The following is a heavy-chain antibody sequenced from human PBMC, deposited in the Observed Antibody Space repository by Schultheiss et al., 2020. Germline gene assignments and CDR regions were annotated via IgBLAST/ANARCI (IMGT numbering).Heavy chain of an antibody. CDR1: GFTFSSYW. Sequence: GGSLRLSCAASGFTFSSYWMHWVRQAPGKGLVWVSRINSDGSSTSYADSVKGRFTISRDNAKNSLYLQMNSLRAEDTALYYCAKGHRWPRLNSSSWYGGYYYYYGMDVWGQGTTVTVSS. V-gene: IGHV3-74*01. D-gene: IGHD6-13*01. CDR2: INSDGSST. CDR3: AKGHRWPRLNSSSWYGGYYYYYGMDV. J-gene: IGHJ6*02.